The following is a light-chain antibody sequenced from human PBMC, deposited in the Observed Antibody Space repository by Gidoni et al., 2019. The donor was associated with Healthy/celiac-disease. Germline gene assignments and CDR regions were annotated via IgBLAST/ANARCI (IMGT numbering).Light chain of an antibody. CDR1: SSNIGNNY. J-gene: IGLJ2*01. CDR3: GTWDSSLSAVV. CDR2: DNN. Sequence: QSVLKQPPSVSAAPGQKFTISCSGSSSNIGNNYVSWYQQLPGTAPKLLIYDNNKRPSGIPDRFSGSKSGTSATLGITGLQTGDEADYYCGTWDSSLSAVVFGGGTKLTVL. V-gene: IGLV1-51*01.